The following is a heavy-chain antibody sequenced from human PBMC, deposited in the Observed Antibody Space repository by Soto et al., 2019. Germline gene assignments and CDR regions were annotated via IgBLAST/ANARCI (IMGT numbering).Heavy chain of an antibody. Sequence: QVQLVQSGSEVKKPGASVRVTCKASGYTFRNYGISWVREAPGQGLEWMGWVSAYNRNSNYAQKFKDRVITTADTATSTAYLELGGLTSDDSAIYYCARDRQWEPLLYWGQGTLVTVSS. CDR2: VSAYNRNS. CDR3: ARDRQWEPLLY. D-gene: IGHD1-26*01. CDR1: GYTFRNYG. V-gene: IGHV1-18*01. J-gene: IGHJ4*02.